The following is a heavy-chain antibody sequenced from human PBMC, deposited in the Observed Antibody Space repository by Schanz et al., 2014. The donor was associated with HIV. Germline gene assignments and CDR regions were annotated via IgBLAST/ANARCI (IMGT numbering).Heavy chain of an antibody. J-gene: IGHJ4*02. CDR1: GDSFTSDA. V-gene: IGHV1-69*01. CDR3: ARGAAEMATMTPWRY. D-gene: IGHD5-12*01. Sequence: QVPLVQSGAEVKKPGSSAKVSCKTSGDSFTSDAINWVRQAPGQGLEWMGGLIPIFGTPNYAQKFQGRVTITADESTDTAYMELRSLRSEDTAVYYCARGAAEMATMTPWRYWGQGTLVTVSS. CDR2: LIPIFGTP.